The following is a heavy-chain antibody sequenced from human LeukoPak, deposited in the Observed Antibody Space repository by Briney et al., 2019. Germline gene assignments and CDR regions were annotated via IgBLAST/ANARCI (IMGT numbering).Heavy chain of an antibody. J-gene: IGHJ1*01. CDR3: ARGGAARLHFQN. CDR2: IYHSWST. D-gene: IGHD6-6*01. CDR1: GGSISTYY. V-gene: IGHV4-59*01. Sequence: SETLSLTCTVSGGSISTYYWDWIRQPPGKGLEWIGYIYHSWSTNYNPSLQSRVTISVDTSKIQFSLNLNTVTAADTAVYYCARGGAARLHFQNWGQGTLVTVSS.